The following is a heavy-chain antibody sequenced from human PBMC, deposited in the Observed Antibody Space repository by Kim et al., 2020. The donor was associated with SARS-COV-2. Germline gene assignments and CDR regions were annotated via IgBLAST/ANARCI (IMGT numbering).Heavy chain of an antibody. Sequence: RKKYDAESVEGRCTISRDTSKNTLYLQRNSLKPKDTAVYYCAKTGRGFDYWGQGTLVTVSS. J-gene: IGHJ4*02. CDR3: AKTGRGFDY. D-gene: IGHD1-26*01. V-gene: IGHV3-30*02. CDR2: RKK.